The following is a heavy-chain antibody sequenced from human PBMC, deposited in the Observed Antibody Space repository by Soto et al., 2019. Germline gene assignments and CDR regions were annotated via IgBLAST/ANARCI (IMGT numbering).Heavy chain of an antibody. Sequence: VASVKVSCKASGYTFTGYYMHWVRQAPGQGLEWMGWINPNSGGTNYAQKFQGWVTMTRDTSISTAYMEPSRLRSDDTAVYYCARGPRYSYGPRGGAFDIWGQGTMVTVSS. CDR3: ARGPRYSYGPRGGAFDI. CDR1: GYTFTGYY. D-gene: IGHD5-18*01. J-gene: IGHJ3*02. CDR2: INPNSGGT. V-gene: IGHV1-2*04.